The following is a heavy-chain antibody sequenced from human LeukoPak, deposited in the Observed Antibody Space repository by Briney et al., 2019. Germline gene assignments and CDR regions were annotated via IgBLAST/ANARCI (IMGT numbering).Heavy chain of an antibody. CDR2: IRYDGSNK. V-gene: IGHV3-30*02. Sequence: PGGSLRLSCAASGFTFSSYGMHWVRQAPGKGLEWVAFIRYDGSNKYYADSVKGRFTISRDNSKNTLYLQMNSLRAEDTAVYYCAKDRSPNLTQLIALHIDHWGQGTLVTVSS. CDR3: AKDRSPNLTQLIALHIDH. D-gene: IGHD2-8*01. CDR1: GFTFSSYG. J-gene: IGHJ4*02.